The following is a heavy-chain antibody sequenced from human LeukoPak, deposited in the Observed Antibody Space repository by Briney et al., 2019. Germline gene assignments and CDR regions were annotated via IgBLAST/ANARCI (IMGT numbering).Heavy chain of an antibody. Sequence: PGGSLRLSCAASGFTFSDYYWSWIRQPPGKGLEWIGEINHSGSTNYNPSLKSRVTISVDTSKNQFSLKLSSVTAADTAVYYCARVRGYSSVLDPWGQGTLVTVSS. D-gene: IGHD6-19*01. V-gene: IGHV4-34*01. CDR2: INHSGST. CDR3: ARVRGYSSVLDP. CDR1: GFTFSDYY. J-gene: IGHJ5*02.